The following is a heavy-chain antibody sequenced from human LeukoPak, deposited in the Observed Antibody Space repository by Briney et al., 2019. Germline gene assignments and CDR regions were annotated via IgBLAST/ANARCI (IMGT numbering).Heavy chain of an antibody. V-gene: IGHV3-23*01. CDR2: IESSGVAT. D-gene: IGHD6-19*01. J-gene: IGHJ4*02. CDR3: AKAQEWLAFPGDTIDY. Sequence: PGGCLRLSSAPSGFTFSDDAINAVCQAPAERLGWGSSIESSGVATDSAESVMGRFTICRENSKNSVYLQMQSLRAEDTAIYYCAKAQEWLAFPGDTIDYWGQGDLVTVSS. CDR1: GFTFSDDA.